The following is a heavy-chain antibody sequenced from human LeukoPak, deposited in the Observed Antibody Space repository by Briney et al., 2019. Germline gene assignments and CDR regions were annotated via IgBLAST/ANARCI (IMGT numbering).Heavy chain of an antibody. CDR3: ARGNSGLDF. V-gene: IGHV3-21*06. CDR2: IISRNYI. D-gene: IGHD1-26*01. CDR1: GFTLSSYS. Sequence: GGSLRLSCAASGFTLSSYSMNWVRQAPGKGLEWVPTIISRNYIEYADSVKGRFTISRDDAENSLYLQMNSLRADDTAVYYCARGNSGLDFWGQGTLVTVSS. J-gene: IGHJ4*02.